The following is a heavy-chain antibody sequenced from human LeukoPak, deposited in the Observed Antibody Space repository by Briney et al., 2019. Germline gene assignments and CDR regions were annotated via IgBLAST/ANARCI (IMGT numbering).Heavy chain of an antibody. D-gene: IGHD1-26*01. J-gene: IGHJ3*02. V-gene: IGHV4-59*02. Sequence: SETLSPTCTVSGGSVSSYYWSWIRQPPGEGLEWIAYIYNSGSTNYDLSLKSRVTISVGTSKNQFSLKLSSVTAADTAVYYCVRDWEGFNFDIWGQGTMVTVSS. CDR2: IYNSGST. CDR3: VRDWEGFNFDI. CDR1: GGSVSSYY.